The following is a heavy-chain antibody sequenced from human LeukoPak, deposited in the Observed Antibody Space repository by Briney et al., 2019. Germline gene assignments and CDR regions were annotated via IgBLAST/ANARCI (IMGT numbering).Heavy chain of an antibody. CDR1: GGSISSYY. CDR3: ARVGYDSSGYAPPYYYYYMDV. J-gene: IGHJ6*03. D-gene: IGHD3-22*01. CDR2: IYYSGST. V-gene: IGHV4-59*01. Sequence: SETLSLTCTVSGGSISSYYWSWIRQPPGKGLEWIGYIYYSGSTNYNPSLKSRVTISVDTSKNQFSLKLSSVTAEDTAVYYCARVGYDSSGYAPPYYYYYMDVWGKGTTVTISS.